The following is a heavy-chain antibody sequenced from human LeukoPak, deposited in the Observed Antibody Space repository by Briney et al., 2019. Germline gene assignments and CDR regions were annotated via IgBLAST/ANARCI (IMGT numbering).Heavy chain of an antibody. D-gene: IGHD4-17*01. CDR3: ARTGTTVTKDFDY. Sequence: GGPLRLSCAASGFTFSSYSMNWVRQAPGKGLEWVSYISSSSSTIYYADSVKGRFTISRDNAKNSLYLQMNSLRAEDTAVYYCARTGTTVTKDFDYWGQGTLVTVSS. CDR1: GFTFSSYS. J-gene: IGHJ4*02. CDR2: ISSSSSTI. V-gene: IGHV3-48*01.